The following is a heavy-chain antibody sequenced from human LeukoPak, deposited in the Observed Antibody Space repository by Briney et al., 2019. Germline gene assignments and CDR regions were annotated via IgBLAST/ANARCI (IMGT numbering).Heavy chain of an antibody. Sequence: ASVKVSCRVSGYTLTELSMHWVRQAPGKGLEWMGGLDPEDGETIYAQKFQGRVTMTEDTSTDTAYMELSSLRSEDTAVYYCATDLRYGDYVQDYWGQGTLVTVSS. CDR1: GYTLTELS. J-gene: IGHJ4*02. CDR2: LDPEDGET. D-gene: IGHD4-17*01. CDR3: ATDLRYGDYVQDY. V-gene: IGHV1-24*01.